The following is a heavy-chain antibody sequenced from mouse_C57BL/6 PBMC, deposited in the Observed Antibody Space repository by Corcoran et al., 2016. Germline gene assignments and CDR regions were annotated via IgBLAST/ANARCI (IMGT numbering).Heavy chain of an antibody. D-gene: IGHD2-4*01. CDR3: SSEDYLYYFDY. V-gene: IGHV1-19*01. CDR1: GYTFTDYY. Sequence: EVQLQQSGPVLVKPGASVKMSCKASGYTFTDYYMNWVKQSHGKSLEWIGVINTYNGGTSYNQKFKGKATLTVEKSYSTAYMELNSLTSEDSAVYYCSSEDYLYYFDYWGQGTTLPVSS. CDR2: INTYNGGT. J-gene: IGHJ2*01.